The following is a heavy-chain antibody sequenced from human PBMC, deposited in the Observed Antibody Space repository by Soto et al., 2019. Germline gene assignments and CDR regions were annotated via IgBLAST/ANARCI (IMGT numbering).Heavy chain of an antibody. CDR3: ARGRGADWSEYFDY. V-gene: IGHV3-48*03. D-gene: IGHD3-9*01. Sequence: PGGSLRLSCAASGFIFSNLGMIWVRQAPGRGLEWVSYIGSSGASIYYADSVKGRFTVSRDNAKNSLYLQMNSLRAEDTAVYYCARGRGADWSEYFDYWGQGTLVTVSS. CDR2: IGSSGASI. CDR1: GFIFSNLG. J-gene: IGHJ4*02.